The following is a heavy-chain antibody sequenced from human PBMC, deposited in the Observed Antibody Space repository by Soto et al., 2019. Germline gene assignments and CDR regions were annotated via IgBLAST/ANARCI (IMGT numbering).Heavy chain of an antibody. CDR1: GFTFSSYG. D-gene: IGHD6-6*01. Sequence: GGSLRLSCAASGFTFSSYGMHWVRQAPGKGLEWVAVIWYDGSNKYYADSVKGRFTISRDNSKNTLYLQMNSLRAEDTAVYYCARGAPNPSIAARPPRSEFDYWGQGTLVTVSS. CDR2: IWYDGSNK. V-gene: IGHV3-33*01. J-gene: IGHJ4*02. CDR3: ARGAPNPSIAARPPRSEFDY.